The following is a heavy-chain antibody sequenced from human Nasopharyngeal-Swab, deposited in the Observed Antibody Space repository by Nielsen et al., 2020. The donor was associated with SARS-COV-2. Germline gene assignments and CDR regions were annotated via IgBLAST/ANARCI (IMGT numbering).Heavy chain of an antibody. Sequence: GGSLRLSCAASGFTFSSYSMNWVRQAPGKGLEWVSGISWNSGSIGYADSVKGRFTISRDNAKNSLYLQMNSLRAEDTALYYCAEDLSYYYGMDVWGQGTTVTVSS. CDR1: GFTFSSYS. J-gene: IGHJ6*02. V-gene: IGHV3-9*01. CDR2: ISWNSGSI. CDR3: AEDLSYYYGMDV.